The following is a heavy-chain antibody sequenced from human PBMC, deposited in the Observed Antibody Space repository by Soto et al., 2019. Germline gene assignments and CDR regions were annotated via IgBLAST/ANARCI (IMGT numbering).Heavy chain of an antibody. CDR2: VKDGGHA. Sequence: QVQLQQWGAGLLKPSETLSLNCAVTGGSLSGYYWSWIRQPPGKGLEWIGEVKDGGHANYSPSLRGRFTISSDTSNNQFLLRLYSVTAADTGVYYCARGQEGVVATHWDQGSLVTVSS. V-gene: IGHV4-34*01. CDR1: GGSLSGYY. J-gene: IGHJ4*02. D-gene: IGHD5-12*01. CDR3: ARGQEGVVATH.